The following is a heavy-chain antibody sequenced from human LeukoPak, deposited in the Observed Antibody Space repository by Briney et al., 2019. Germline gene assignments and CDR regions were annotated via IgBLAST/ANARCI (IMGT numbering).Heavy chain of an antibody. CDR1: GFTFSRFW. CDR3: AKDLTVVASFDY. V-gene: IGHV3-74*01. J-gene: IGHJ4*02. CDR2: INGDGSST. D-gene: IGHD3-22*01. Sequence: PGGSLRLSCAASGFTFSRFWMHWVRQAPGKGLVWVSRINGDGSSTNYADSVKGRFTISRDNSKNTLYLQMNSLRAEDTAVYYCAKDLTVVASFDYWGQGTLVTVSS.